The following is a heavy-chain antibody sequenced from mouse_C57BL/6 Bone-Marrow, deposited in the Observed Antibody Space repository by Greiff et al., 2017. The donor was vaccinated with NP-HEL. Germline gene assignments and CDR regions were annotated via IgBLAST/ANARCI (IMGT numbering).Heavy chain of an antibody. D-gene: IGHD2-2*01. Sequence: VKLQQPGAELVKPGASVKLSCKASGYTFTSYWMQWVKQRPGQGLEWIGEIDPSDSYTNYNQKFKGKATLTVDTSSSTAYMQLSSLTSEDSAVYHCAREGLRRGFDYWGQGTTLTVSS. CDR2: IDPSDSYT. V-gene: IGHV1-50*01. CDR1: GYTFTSYW. CDR3: AREGLRRGFDY. J-gene: IGHJ2*01.